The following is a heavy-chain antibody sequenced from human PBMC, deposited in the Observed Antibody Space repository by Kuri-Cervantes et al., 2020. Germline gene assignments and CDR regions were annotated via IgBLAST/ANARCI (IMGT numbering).Heavy chain of an antibody. CDR3: ARAPGIAAAGTEGDYYYYGMDV. Sequence: GSLRLSCAVSGGSISSSNWWSWVRQPPGKGLEWIGEIYHSGSTNYNSSLKSRVTISVDKSKNQFSLKLSSVTAADTAVYYCARAPGIAAAGTEGDYYYYGMDVWGQGTTVTVSS. D-gene: IGHD6-13*01. J-gene: IGHJ6*02. CDR1: GGSISSSNW. CDR2: IYHSGST. V-gene: IGHV4-4*02.